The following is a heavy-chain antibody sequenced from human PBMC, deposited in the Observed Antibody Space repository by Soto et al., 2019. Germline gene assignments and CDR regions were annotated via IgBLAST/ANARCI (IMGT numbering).Heavy chain of an antibody. J-gene: IGHJ3*02. Sequence: SETPSLTCTVSGGSISSTIYYWGGIRHPPGMGLEWIGSIYHNGGTYYKPSLQSRVSISVDTSKSQFSLKLTSVTAADTAVYYCARRGVLVAATTDVFDIWCRGTWLTV. D-gene: IGHD2-15*01. CDR3: ARRGVLVAATTDVFDI. CDR1: GGSISSTIYY. CDR2: IYHNGGT. V-gene: IGHV4-39*01.